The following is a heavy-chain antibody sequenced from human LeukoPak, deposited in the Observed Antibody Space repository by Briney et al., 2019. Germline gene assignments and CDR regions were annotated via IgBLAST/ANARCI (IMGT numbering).Heavy chain of an antibody. J-gene: IGHJ4*02. D-gene: IGHD1-1*01. CDR3: TRDPGNRYAMDS. CDR1: GFTFSTYS. V-gene: IGHV3-48*01. CDR2: ISHGSTRI. Sequence: PGGSLRLSCAASGFTFSTYSMNWVRQAPGKGLEWISYISHGSTRIFYADSVEGRFTVSRDDAKNALFLQMNSLRVEDTAVYYCTRDPGNRYAMDSWGQGTLVIVSS.